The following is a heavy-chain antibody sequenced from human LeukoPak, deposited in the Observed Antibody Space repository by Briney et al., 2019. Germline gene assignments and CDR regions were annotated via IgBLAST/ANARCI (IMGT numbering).Heavy chain of an antibody. Sequence: GGSLRLSCAASGFTFSSYAMSWVRQAPGKGLEWVSAISGSGGSTYYADSVKGRFTISRDNSKNTLYLQMNSLRAEDTAVYYCAKSPCARPGSCYSRLYGMDVWGQGTTVTVSS. J-gene: IGHJ6*02. CDR2: ISGSGGST. CDR3: AKSPCARPGSCYSRLYGMDV. V-gene: IGHV3-23*01. CDR1: GFTFSSYA. D-gene: IGHD2-15*01.